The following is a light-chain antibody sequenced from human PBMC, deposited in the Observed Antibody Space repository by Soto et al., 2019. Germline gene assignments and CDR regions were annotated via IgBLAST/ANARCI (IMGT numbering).Light chain of an antibody. CDR2: GAS. V-gene: IGKV3-15*01. CDR1: QSVSNN. J-gene: IGKJ5*01. Sequence: EIVLTQSPGTLSLSPGERATLSCRASQSVSNNYLAWYQQKPGQAPRLLIYGASTRATGIPARFSGSGSGTEFTLTISSLQSEDFAVYYCQQYNNWPPLTFGQGTRLEIK. CDR3: QQYNNWPPLT.